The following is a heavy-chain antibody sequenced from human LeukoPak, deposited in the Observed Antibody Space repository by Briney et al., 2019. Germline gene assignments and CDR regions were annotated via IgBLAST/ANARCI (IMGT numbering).Heavy chain of an antibody. Sequence: GGSLRLSCAASGFTFSSYAMSWVRRAPGKGLEWVSAISGSGGTTYYADSVRGRFTISRDNSKNILFLQLNSLRAEDTAVYYCAKIGRIAVAGTNCWGQGTLVTVSS. CDR3: AKIGRIAVAGTNC. J-gene: IGHJ4*02. V-gene: IGHV3-23*01. D-gene: IGHD6-19*01. CDR2: ISGSGGTT. CDR1: GFTFSSYA.